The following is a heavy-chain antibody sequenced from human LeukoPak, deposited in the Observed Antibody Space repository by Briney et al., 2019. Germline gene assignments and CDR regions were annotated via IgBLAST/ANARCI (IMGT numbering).Heavy chain of an antibody. CDR2: ISGSGGST. CDR1: GFTFSSYA. D-gene: IGHD6-13*01. CDR3: ARDRDSSGSWEINFDY. J-gene: IGHJ4*02. V-gene: IGHV3-23*01. Sequence: GGSLRLSCAASGFTFSSYAMSWVRQAPGKGLEWVSAISGSGGSTYYADSVKGRFTISRDNSKNTLYLQMNSLRDEDTALYYCARDRDSSGSWEINFDYWGQGTLVSVSS.